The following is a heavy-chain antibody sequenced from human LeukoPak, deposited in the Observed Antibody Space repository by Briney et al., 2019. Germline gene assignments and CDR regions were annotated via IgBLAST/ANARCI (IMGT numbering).Heavy chain of an antibody. J-gene: IGHJ4*02. CDR3: ARDWRIGSSWWIDY. CDR1: GGSISSYY. CDR2: IYYSGST. Sequence: PSETLSLTCTVSGGSISSYYWSWIRQPPGKGLEWIGYIYYSGSTNYNPSLKSRVTISVDTSKNQFSLKLSSVTAADAAVYYCARDWRIGSSWWIDYWGQGTLVTVSS. D-gene: IGHD6-13*01. V-gene: IGHV4-59*01.